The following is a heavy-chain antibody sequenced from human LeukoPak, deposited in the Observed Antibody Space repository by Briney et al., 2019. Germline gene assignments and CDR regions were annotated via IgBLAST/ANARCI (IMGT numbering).Heavy chain of an antibody. CDR3: AMKAVPRPRLHDAFDF. J-gene: IGHJ3*01. CDR1: GFTFSSYP. V-gene: IGHV3-23*01. Sequence: GGSLRLSCAASGFTFSSYPMSWVRQAPGKGLEWVSAISGSGGSTYYADSVKGRFTISRDNSKNTLYLQMNSLRAEDTAVYYCAMKAVPRPRLHDAFDFWGQGTVVSVSS. D-gene: IGHD5-24*01. CDR2: ISGSGGST.